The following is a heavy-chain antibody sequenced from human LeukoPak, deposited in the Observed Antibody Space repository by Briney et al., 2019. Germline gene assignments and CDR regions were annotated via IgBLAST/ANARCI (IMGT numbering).Heavy chain of an antibody. Sequence: GGSLRLSCAASGCTFSCYAMSWVRQAPGKGLEWVSAISGSGGSTYYADSVKGRFTISRDNSKNTLYLQMNSLRAEDTAVYYCAKLPLLYGSSGYFDYWGQGTLVTVSS. V-gene: IGHV3-23*01. J-gene: IGHJ4*02. CDR1: GCTFSCYA. CDR2: ISGSGGST. CDR3: AKLPLLYGSSGYFDY. D-gene: IGHD3-22*01.